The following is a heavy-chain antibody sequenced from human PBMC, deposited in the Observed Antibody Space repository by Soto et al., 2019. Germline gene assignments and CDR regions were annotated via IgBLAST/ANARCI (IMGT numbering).Heavy chain of an antibody. CDR3: AKAKWLPYHYYYYGMDV. Sequence: GGSLRLSCAASGFTFNSYAMSWVRQAPGKGLEWVSAISGSGGSTYYADSVKGRFTISRDNSKNTLYLQMNSLRAEDTAVYYCAKAKWLPYHYYYYGMDVWGQGTTVTVSS. D-gene: IGHD5-18*01. V-gene: IGHV3-23*01. CDR2: ISGSGGST. J-gene: IGHJ6*02. CDR1: GFTFNSYA.